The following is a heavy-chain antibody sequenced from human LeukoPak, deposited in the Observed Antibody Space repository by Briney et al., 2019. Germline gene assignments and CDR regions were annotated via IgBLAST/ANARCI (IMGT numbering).Heavy chain of an antibody. J-gene: IGHJ4*02. Sequence: SETLSLTCTVSGDSISSYYWSWIRQPPGKGLEWIGYIYYSGSTNYNPSLKSRVTISVDTSKNQFSLKLSSVTAADTAVYYCASYYDSSGYYYPAYYFDYWGRGTLVTVSS. CDR1: GDSISSYY. V-gene: IGHV4-59*01. D-gene: IGHD3-22*01. CDR3: ASYYDSSGYYYPAYYFDY. CDR2: IYYSGST.